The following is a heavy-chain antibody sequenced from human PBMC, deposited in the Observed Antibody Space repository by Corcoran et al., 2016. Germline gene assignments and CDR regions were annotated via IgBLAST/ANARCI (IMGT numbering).Heavy chain of an antibody. CDR3: ARTPSVRYFDWLTTRGVFDY. V-gene: IGHV1-8*01. Sequence: QVQLVQSGAEVKKPGASVKVSYKASGYTFTSYDINWVRQATGQGLEWMGWMNPNSGNTGYAQKFQGRVTMTRNTSISTAYMELSSLRSEDTAVYYCARTPSVRYFDWLTTRGVFDYWGQGTLVTVSS. CDR1: GYTFTSYD. J-gene: IGHJ4*02. CDR2: MNPNSGNT. D-gene: IGHD3-9*01.